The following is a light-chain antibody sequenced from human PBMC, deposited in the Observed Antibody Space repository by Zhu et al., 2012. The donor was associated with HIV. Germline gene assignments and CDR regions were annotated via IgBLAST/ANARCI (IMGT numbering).Light chain of an antibody. CDR3: HQYNNWPPT. J-gene: IGKJ1*01. V-gene: IGKV3D-15*01. Sequence: EIVLTQSPDTLSLSPGDRATLACRASQSVSSNYVIWYQQKPGQAPRPLIYGASDRASGVPDRFSGSGSGTEFILTISSLESEDFAVYYCHQYNNWPPTFGQGTKVEIK. CDR1: QSVSSN. CDR2: GAS.